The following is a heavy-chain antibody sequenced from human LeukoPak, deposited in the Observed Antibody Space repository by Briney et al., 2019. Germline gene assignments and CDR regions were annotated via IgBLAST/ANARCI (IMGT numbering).Heavy chain of an antibody. CDR3: TTESQYTYGYGYYHYYMDV. Sequence: GGSLRLSCVGSGFTFSSYGMSWVRQAPGTGLRWVAGITFDGGVTRYADSVKGRFTISRDNSKNTLYLQMNSLKTEDTAVYYCTTESQYTYGYGYYHYYMDVWGKGTTVTVSS. V-gene: IGHV3-23*01. J-gene: IGHJ6*03. D-gene: IGHD5-18*01. CDR2: ITFDGGVT. CDR1: GFTFSSYG.